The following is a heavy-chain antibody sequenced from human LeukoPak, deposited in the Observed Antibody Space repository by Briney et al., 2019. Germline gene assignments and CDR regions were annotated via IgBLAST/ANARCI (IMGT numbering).Heavy chain of an antibody. CDR2: IWYDGSKK. CDR1: GFTFSSHG. Sequence: PGGSLRLSCAASGFTFSSHGMHWVRQAPGKGLEWVAVIWYDGSKKYYADSVKGRFTISRDNSKNTLDLQMNSLRAEDTAVYYCARETPSADAAFDYWGQGTLVTVSS. D-gene: IGHD2-15*01. CDR3: ARETPSADAAFDY. J-gene: IGHJ4*02. V-gene: IGHV3-33*01.